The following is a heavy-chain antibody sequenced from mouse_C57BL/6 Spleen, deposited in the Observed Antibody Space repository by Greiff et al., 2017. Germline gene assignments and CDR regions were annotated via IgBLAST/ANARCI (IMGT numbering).Heavy chain of an antibody. D-gene: IGHD1-1*01. CDR1: GYTFTGYW. CDR3: ARMRDYYGSSYDYAMDY. J-gene: IGHJ4*01. Sequence: VQLQQSGAELMKPGASVKLSCKATGYTFTGYWLEWVKQRPGHGLEWIGEILPGSGSTNYNEKFKGKAKFTADTSSNTAYMQLSSLTTEDSAIYYCARMRDYYGSSYDYAMDYWGQGTSVTVSS. V-gene: IGHV1-9*01. CDR2: ILPGSGST.